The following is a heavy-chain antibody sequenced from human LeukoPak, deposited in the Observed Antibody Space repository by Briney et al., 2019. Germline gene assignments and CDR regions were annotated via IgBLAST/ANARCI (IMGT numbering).Heavy chain of an antibody. Sequence: ASVKVSCKASGYTFTTYAMNWLRQAPGQGLEWMGWINPNTGNPTYAPGFTGRFVFSLDTSVSTAYLQISGLKADDTAVYYCARAYQPLGGLSLPDYWGQGTLVSVSS. CDR2: INPNTGNP. J-gene: IGHJ4*02. CDR1: GYTFTTYA. D-gene: IGHD3-16*02. CDR3: ARAYQPLGGLSLPDY. V-gene: IGHV7-4-1*02.